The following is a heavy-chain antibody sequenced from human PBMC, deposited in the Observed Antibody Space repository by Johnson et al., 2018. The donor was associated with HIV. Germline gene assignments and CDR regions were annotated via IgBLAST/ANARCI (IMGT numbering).Heavy chain of an antibody. Sequence: VQLVESGGGLVKPGGSLRLSCAASGFTFSNAWMHWVRQAPGKGLEWVGRIKSKTDGGTTDYAAPVKGRFTISRDDSKNTLYLQMNSLKTEDTAVYYCTTGWYSGYDLPNAFDIWGQGTMVTVSS. V-gene: IGHV3-15*01. CDR2: IKSKTDGGTT. CDR1: GFTFSNAW. D-gene: IGHD5-12*01. CDR3: TTGWYSGYDLPNAFDI. J-gene: IGHJ3*02.